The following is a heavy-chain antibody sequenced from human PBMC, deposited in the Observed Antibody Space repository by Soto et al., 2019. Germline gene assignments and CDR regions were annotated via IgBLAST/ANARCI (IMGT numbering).Heavy chain of an antibody. CDR2: IYTSGST. V-gene: IGHV4-4*07. CDR3: ASEQLPIPLGWFDP. D-gene: IGHD6-6*01. J-gene: IGHJ5*02. CDR1: GGSISSYY. Sequence: SETLSLTCTVSGGSISSYYWSWIRQPAGKGLEWIGRIYTSGSTNYNPSLKSRVTMSVDTSKNQFSLKLSSVTAADTAVYYCASEQLPIPLGWFDPWGQGTLVTVSS.